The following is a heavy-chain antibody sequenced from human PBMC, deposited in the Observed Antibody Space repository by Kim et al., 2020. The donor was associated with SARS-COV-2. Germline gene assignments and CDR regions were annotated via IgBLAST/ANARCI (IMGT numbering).Heavy chain of an antibody. CDR1: GFTFSSYS. CDR3: ARSYGLRWGFDY. CDR2: ISSSSSYI. V-gene: IGHV3-21*01. D-gene: IGHD2-21*01. Sequence: GGSLRLSCAASGFTFSSYSMNWVRQAPGKGLEWVSSISSSSSYIYYADSVKGRFTISRDNAKNSLYLQMNSLRAEDTAVYYCARSYGLRWGFDYWGQGTLVTVSS. J-gene: IGHJ4*02.